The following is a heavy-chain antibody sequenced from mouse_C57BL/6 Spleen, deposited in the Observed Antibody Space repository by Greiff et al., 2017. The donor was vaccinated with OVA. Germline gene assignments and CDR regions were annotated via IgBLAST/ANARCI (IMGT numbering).Heavy chain of an antibody. CDR2: ISSGGDYI. CDR1: GFTFSSYA. V-gene: IGHV5-9-1*02. Sequence: EVKLMESGEGLVKPGGSLKLSCAASGFTFSSYAMSWVRQTPEKRLEWVAYISSGGDYIYYADTVKGRFTISRDNARNTLYLQMSSLKSEDTAMYYCTREEGAGGFYFDYWGQGTTLTVSS. CDR3: TREEGAGGFYFDY. J-gene: IGHJ2*01.